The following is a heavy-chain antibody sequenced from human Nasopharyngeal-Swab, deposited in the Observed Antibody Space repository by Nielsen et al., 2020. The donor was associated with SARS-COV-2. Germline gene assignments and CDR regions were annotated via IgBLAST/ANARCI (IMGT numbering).Heavy chain of an antibody. V-gene: IGHV3-21*01. CDR1: GFTFNNYN. CDR3: ARDGLDYDFWSAYFMDV. D-gene: IGHD3-3*01. J-gene: IGHJ6*02. Sequence: GGSLRLSCAASGFTFNNYNFNWVRQAPGKGLEWVSSISSSSYIYYADSVKGRFTISRDNAKNSLYLQTNSLRAEDTAVYYCARDGLDYDFWSAYFMDVWGQGTTVTVSS. CDR2: ISSSSYI.